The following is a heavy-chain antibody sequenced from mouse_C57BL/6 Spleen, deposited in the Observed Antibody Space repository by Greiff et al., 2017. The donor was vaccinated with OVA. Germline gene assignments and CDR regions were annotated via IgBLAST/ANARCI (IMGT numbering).Heavy chain of an antibody. CDR3: ASYGYAWFAY. CDR1: GFTFSSYT. V-gene: IGHV5-9*01. J-gene: IGHJ3*01. Sequence: DVQLQESGGGLVKPGGSLKLSCAASGFTFSSYTMSWVRQTPEKRLEWVATISGGGGNTYYPDSVKGRFTISRDNAKNTLYLQMSSLRSEDTALYYCASYGYAWFAYWGQGTLVTVSA. D-gene: IGHD2-2*01. CDR2: ISGGGGNT.